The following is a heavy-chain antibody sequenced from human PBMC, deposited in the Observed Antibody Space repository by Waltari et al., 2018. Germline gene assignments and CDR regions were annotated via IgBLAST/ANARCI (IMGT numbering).Heavy chain of an antibody. V-gene: IGHV1-69-2*01. D-gene: IGHD3-10*01. Sequence: EVQLLQSGTEVKKPGTPVKISCKVSGDTFTANYTHWIQQAPGKGLQWMGLLDPEDGQAVYAEKFQGRVTMTADTSIHTAYMELTSLTSEDTAFYYCAAALGGGISASRPFHFWGQGTMITVSS. CDR3: AAALGGGISASRPFHF. CDR2: LDPEDGQA. CDR1: GDTFTANY. J-gene: IGHJ3*01.